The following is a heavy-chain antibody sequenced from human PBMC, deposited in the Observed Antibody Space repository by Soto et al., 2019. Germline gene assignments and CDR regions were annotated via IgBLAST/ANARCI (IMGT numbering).Heavy chain of an antibody. D-gene: IGHD3-10*01. Sequence: ASVKVSCKASGYTFTSYDINWVRQATGQGLEWMGWMNPNSGNTGYAQKFQGRVTMTRNTSISTAYMELSSLRSEDTAVYYCARGPLWFGEFDYWGQGTLVTVSS. J-gene: IGHJ4*02. CDR1: GYTFTSYD. V-gene: IGHV1-8*01. CDR3: ARGPLWFGEFDY. CDR2: MNPNSGNT.